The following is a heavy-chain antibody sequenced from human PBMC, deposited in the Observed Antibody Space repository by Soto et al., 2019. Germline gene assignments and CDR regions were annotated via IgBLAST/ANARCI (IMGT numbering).Heavy chain of an antibody. CDR2: FDPEDGET. J-gene: IGHJ5*02. CDR3: ARANGGVFGGSYIPWFDP. V-gene: IGHV1-24*01. CDR1: GYTLTELS. D-gene: IGHD1-26*01. Sequence: ASVKGSCKVSGYTLTELSMHWVRQAPGKGLEWMGGFDPEDGETIYAEKFQGRVTMTEDTSTDTAYMELSSLRSEDTAVYYCARANGGVFGGSYIPWFDPWGQGTLVTVSS.